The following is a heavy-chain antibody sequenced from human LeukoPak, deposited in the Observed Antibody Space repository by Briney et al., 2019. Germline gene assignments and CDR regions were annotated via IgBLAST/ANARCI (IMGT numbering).Heavy chain of an antibody. Sequence: ASVKVSCKASGYTFTGYYIHWVRQAPGQGLEWMGWINPNSGGTNSAQKFQGRVTMTRDTSISTAYMGLSSLRSDDTAVYYCARGDYYDSSVYYYDWGQGTLVTVSS. V-gene: IGHV1-2*02. CDR3: ARGDYYDSSVYYYD. CDR2: INPNSGGT. J-gene: IGHJ4*02. D-gene: IGHD3-22*01. CDR1: GYTFTGYY.